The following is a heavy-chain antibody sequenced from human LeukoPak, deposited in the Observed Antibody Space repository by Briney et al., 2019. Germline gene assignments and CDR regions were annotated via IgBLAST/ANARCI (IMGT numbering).Heavy chain of an antibody. V-gene: IGHV4-39*07. J-gene: IGHJ4*02. D-gene: IGHD6-19*01. CDR3: ARDLTPGYSSGWYPLEFDY. CDR2: IYYSGST. CDR1: GGSISSSSYY. Sequence: PSETLSLTCTVSGGSISSSSYYWGWIRQPPGKGLEWIGSIYYSGSTYYNPSLKSRVTISVDTSKNQFSLKLSSVTAADTAVYYCARDLTPGYSSGWYPLEFDYWGQRTLVTVSS.